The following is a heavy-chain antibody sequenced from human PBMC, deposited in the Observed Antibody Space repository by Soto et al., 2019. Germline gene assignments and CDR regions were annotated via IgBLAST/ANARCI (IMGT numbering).Heavy chain of an antibody. D-gene: IGHD6-19*01. J-gene: IGHJ4*02. CDR1: GFTFSSYA. V-gene: IGHV3-30-3*01. CDR3: ARDEVSGWILDY. CDR2: ISYDGSNK. Sequence: QVQLVESGGGVVQPGRSLRLSCAASGFTFSSYAMHWVRQAPGKGLEWVAVISYDGSNKYYADSVKGRFTISRDNSKNTLYLQMNSLRAEDTAVYYCARDEVSGWILDYWGQGTLVTVSS.